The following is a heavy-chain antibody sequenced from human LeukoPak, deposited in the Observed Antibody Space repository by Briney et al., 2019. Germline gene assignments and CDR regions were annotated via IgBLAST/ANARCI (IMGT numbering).Heavy chain of an antibody. V-gene: IGHV4-30-2*01. CDR2: IFHTEVFNSEIP. CDR3: ARDSSYSSSWYGSIDY. D-gene: IGHD6-13*01. CDR1: RGSISNDTHS. Sequence: SETLSLTCTVSRGSISNDTHSWTWIRQPPGKGLEWIGYIFHTEVFNSEIPYYNPSLKPRVKLSLDRSKNQFSLRLSSVTAADTAVYYCARDSSYSSSWYGSIDYWGQGTLVTVSS. J-gene: IGHJ4*02.